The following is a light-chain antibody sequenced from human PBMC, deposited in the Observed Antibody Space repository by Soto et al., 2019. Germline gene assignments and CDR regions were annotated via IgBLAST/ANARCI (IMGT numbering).Light chain of an antibody. CDR1: QDIRDD. J-gene: IGKJ1*01. CDR3: LHDYTYPRT. V-gene: IGKV1-6*01. Sequence: AIQMTQSPSSLSASVGDRVTMTCRASQDIRDDLSWYQQRPGKSPKLLIYDASTLESGVPSRFSGSGPGTDFTLTIRALQPEDSGTYYDLHDYTYPRTFGQGTTVEI. CDR2: DAS.